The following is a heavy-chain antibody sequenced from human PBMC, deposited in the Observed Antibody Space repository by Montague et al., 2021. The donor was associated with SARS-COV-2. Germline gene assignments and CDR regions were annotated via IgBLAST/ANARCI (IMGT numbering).Heavy chain of an antibody. Sequence: SETLSLTCTVSGGSISSSDSYWGWIRQPPGKGLEWIGNIYYSGSTYYNPSLKSRVTISVDTSKNQFSLKLSSVTAADTAVYYCARHYGVVVPAAIYYYYGMDVWGQGTTVTVSS. CDR3: ARHYGVVVPAAIYYYYGMDV. CDR2: IYYSGST. CDR1: GGSISSSDSY. D-gene: IGHD2-2*02. J-gene: IGHJ6*02. V-gene: IGHV4-39*01.